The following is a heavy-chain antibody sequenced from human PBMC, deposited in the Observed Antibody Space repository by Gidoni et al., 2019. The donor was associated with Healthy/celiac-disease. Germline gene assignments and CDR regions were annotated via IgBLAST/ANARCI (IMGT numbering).Heavy chain of an antibody. D-gene: IGHD6-13*01. CDR1: GGSISSSSYY. CDR2: IYYSGST. V-gene: IGHV4-39*01. J-gene: IGHJ4*02. CDR3: ARSTVGIAAAADLPDY. Sequence: LQLQESVPGLVKPSETLSLTCTVSGGSISSSSYYWGWVRQPTGTGLAWIGSIYYSGSTSYNPSLQSRFTISVDTSKNHFSLKLSSVTAADTAVYYCARSTVGIAAAADLPDYWGQGTLVTVSS.